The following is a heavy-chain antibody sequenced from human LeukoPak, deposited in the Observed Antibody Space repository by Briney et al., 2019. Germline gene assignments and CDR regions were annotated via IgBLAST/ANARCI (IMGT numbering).Heavy chain of an antibody. V-gene: IGHV1-2*02. CDR2: INPNSGGT. D-gene: IGHD3-3*01. J-gene: IGHJ4*02. CDR3: ARWTNTIFGVVMDL. Sequence: ASVKVSCKASGYTFTGYYMHWVRQAPGQGLEWRGWINPNSGGTNYAQKFQGRVTMTRDTSISTAYMELSRLRSDDTAVYYCARWTNTIFGVVMDLWGQGTLATVSS. CDR1: GYTFTGYY.